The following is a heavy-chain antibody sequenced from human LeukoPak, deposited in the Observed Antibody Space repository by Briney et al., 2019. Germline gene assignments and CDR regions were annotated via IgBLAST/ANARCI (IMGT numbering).Heavy chain of an antibody. CDR3: ARGGKYGCGGGSCYADS. J-gene: IGHJ5*01. V-gene: IGHV3-23*01. CDR2: ISGSGGST. Sequence: GGSLRLSCAASGFTFSSYGMSWVRQAPGKGLEWVSAISGSGGSTYYADSVKGRFTISRDNSKNTLYLQMNSLRAEDTAVYYCARGGKYGCGGGSCYADSWGQGTLVTVSS. D-gene: IGHD2-15*01. CDR1: GFTFSSYG.